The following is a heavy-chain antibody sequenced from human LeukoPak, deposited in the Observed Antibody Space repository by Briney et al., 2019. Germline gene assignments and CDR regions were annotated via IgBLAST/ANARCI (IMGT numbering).Heavy chain of an antibody. CDR2: INHSGST. V-gene: IGHV4-34*01. Sequence: SETLSLTCAVYGGSFSGYYWSWIRQPPGKGLEWIGEINHSGSTNYNPSLKSRVTISVDTSKNQFSLKLSSVTAADTAVYYCASQRIAVAGTQFDYWGQGTLVTVSS. CDR1: GGSFSGYY. J-gene: IGHJ4*02. D-gene: IGHD6-19*01. CDR3: ASQRIAVAGTQFDY.